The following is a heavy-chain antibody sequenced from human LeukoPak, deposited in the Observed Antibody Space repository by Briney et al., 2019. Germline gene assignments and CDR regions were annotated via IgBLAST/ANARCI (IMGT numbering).Heavy chain of an antibody. CDR2: IYHSGTP. Sequence: PSETLSLTCTVSGGALSSGGYYWTWIRQPPGKGLEWIGNIYHSGTPYYNPSLKSRVTLSVDRSKNQFSLKMTSVTAADTAVYYCARDKDYWGQGTLVTVSS. CDR1: GGALSSGGYY. CDR3: ARDKDY. V-gene: IGHV4-30-2*01. J-gene: IGHJ4*02.